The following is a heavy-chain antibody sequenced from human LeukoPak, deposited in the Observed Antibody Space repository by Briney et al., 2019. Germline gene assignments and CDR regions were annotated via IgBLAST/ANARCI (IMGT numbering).Heavy chain of an antibody. Sequence: PGGSLRLSCAASGFTSSSHTMNWVRQAPGKGLEWVSSIGSSNEYIYYVDSVKGRFTISRDNAKNSLYLQMNSLRAEDTAVYYCARERFHGSGAPRYDLWGQGTQVTVSS. V-gene: IGHV3-21*01. D-gene: IGHD3-10*01. J-gene: IGHJ4*02. CDR2: IGSSNEYI. CDR1: GFTSSSHT. CDR3: ARERFHGSGAPRYDL.